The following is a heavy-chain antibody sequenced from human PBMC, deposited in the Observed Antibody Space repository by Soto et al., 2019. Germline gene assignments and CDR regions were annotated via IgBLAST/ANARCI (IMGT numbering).Heavy chain of an antibody. J-gene: IGHJ3*02. Sequence: EASVKVSCKVSGYTLTELSMHWVRQAPGKGLEWMGGFDPEDGETIYAQKFQGRVTMTEDTSTDTAYMELSSLRSEDTAVYYCANTFKRLRLGELSLLAFDIWGQGTMVTVSS. CDR1: GYTLTELS. CDR2: FDPEDGET. V-gene: IGHV1-24*01. CDR3: ANTFKRLRLGELSLLAFDI. D-gene: IGHD3-16*02.